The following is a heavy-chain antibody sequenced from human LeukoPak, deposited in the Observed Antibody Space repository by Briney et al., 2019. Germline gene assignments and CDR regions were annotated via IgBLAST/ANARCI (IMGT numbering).Heavy chain of an antibody. J-gene: IGHJ4*02. CDR1: GGSISSSSYY. CDR3: ARGQYDSSGYLWILASSYFDY. V-gene: IGHV4-39*01. D-gene: IGHD3-22*01. Sequence: SETLSLTCTVSGGSISSSSYYWGWIRQPPGKGLEWIGSIYYSGSTYYNPSLKSRVTISVDTSKNQFSLKLSSVTAADTAVYYCARGQYDSSGYLWILASSYFDYWAREPWSPSPQ. CDR2: IYYSGST.